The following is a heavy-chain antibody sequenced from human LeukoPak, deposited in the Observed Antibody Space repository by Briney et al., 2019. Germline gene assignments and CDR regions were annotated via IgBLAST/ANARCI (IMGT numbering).Heavy chain of an antibody. Sequence: PGGSLRLSCAASGFTFSSYGMHWVRQAPGKGLEWVAVIWYDGSNKYYADSVKGRFTISRDNSKNTLYLQMNSLRAEDTAVYYCAKEGRDIVVVPAALTHYYYYYYMDVWGKGTTVTLSS. D-gene: IGHD2-2*01. CDR3: AKEGRDIVVVPAALTHYYYYYYMDV. CDR2: IWYDGSNK. V-gene: IGHV3-33*06. CDR1: GFTFSSYG. J-gene: IGHJ6*03.